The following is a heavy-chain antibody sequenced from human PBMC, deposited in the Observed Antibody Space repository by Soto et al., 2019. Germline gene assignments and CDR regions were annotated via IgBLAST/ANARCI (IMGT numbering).Heavy chain of an antibody. D-gene: IGHD3-10*01. V-gene: IGHV4-59*01. Sequence: QVQLQESGPGLVKPSETLSLTCTVSGDSITSYHWSWIRQFPGKGLEWIGYINYSGSTNYNPSLTSRVTISTDTSKNQFSLRLTSVTAADTAVYYCAREPGFGVNWFDPWGQGTLVTVSS. CDR1: GDSITSYH. CDR3: AREPGFGVNWFDP. J-gene: IGHJ5*02. CDR2: INYSGST.